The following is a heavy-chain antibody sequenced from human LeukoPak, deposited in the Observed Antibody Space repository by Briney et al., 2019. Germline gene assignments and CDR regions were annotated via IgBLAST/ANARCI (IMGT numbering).Heavy chain of an antibody. CDR3: AKDLSSGSRRAY. CDR1: GFTFSSYA. D-gene: IGHD6-19*01. J-gene: IGHJ4*02. CDR2: ISGSGGST. Sequence: GGSLRLSCAASGFTFSSYAMSWVRQAPGKGLEWVSAISGSGGSTYYADSVKGRFTISRDNSKNTLYLQMNSLRAEDTGVYYCAKDLSSGSRRAYWGQGTLVTVSS. V-gene: IGHV3-23*01.